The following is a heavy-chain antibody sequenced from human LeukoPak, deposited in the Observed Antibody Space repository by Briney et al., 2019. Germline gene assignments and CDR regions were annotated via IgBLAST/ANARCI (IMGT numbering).Heavy chain of an antibody. D-gene: IGHD2-15*01. J-gene: IGHJ3*02. CDR1: GYTFTSYD. V-gene: IGHV1-8*01. CDR2: MNPNSGST. CDR3: ARDSRDCSGGSCYSNDAFDI. Sequence: ASVKVSCKASGYTFTSYDINWVRQAPGQGLEWMGWMNPNSGSTGYAQKFQGRVTMTRNTSISTAYMELSSLRSEDTAVYYCARDSRDCSGGSCYSNDAFDIWGQGTMVTVSS.